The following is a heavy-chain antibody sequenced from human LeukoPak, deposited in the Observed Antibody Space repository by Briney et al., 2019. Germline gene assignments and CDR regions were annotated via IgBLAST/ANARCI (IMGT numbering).Heavy chain of an antibody. Sequence: QPGGSLRLSCAASGFTFSSYWMHWVRQAPGKGLVWVSRINSDGSSTSYAGSVKGRFTISRDNAKNTLYLQMNSLRAEDTAVYYCARDGGTAVAAFDYWGQGTLVTVSS. D-gene: IGHD6-19*01. CDR2: INSDGSST. V-gene: IGHV3-74*01. J-gene: IGHJ4*02. CDR1: GFTFSSYW. CDR3: ARDGGTAVAAFDY.